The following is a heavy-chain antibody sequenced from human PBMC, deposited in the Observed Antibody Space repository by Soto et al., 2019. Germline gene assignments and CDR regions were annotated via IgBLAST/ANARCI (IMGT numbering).Heavy chain of an antibody. J-gene: IGHJ4*02. CDR2: IKQDGSEK. D-gene: IGHD5-12*01. Sequence: EVQLVESGGGLVQPGGSLRLSCAASGFTFSSYWMSWVRQAPGKGLEWVANIKQDGSEKYYVDSVKGRFTISRDNAKNSGYLQMNSLRAEDTAVYYCARRPDRRDGYTDYWGQGTLVTVSS. CDR1: GFTFSSYW. V-gene: IGHV3-7*01. CDR3: ARRPDRRDGYTDY.